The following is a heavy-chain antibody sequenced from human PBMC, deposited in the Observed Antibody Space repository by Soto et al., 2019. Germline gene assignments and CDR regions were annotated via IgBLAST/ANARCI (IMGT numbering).Heavy chain of an antibody. CDR1: GFTFSSYA. CDR2: ISGSGGST. V-gene: IGHV3-23*01. J-gene: IGHJ4*02. D-gene: IGHD3-16*01. Sequence: GGSLRLSCAASGFTFSSYAMSWVRQAPGKGLEWVSAISGSGGSTYYADSVKGRFTISRDNSKNTLYLQMNSLRAEDTALYYCAKDYTTRPAPYYFDCWGQGTLVTVSS. CDR3: AKDYTTRPAPYYFDC.